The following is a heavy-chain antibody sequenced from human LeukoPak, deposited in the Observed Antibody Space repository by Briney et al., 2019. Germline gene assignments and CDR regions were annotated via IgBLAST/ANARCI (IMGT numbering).Heavy chain of an antibody. CDR3: AKSWAGSSAFRPDWYFDL. V-gene: IGHV3-30*18. D-gene: IGHD2-2*01. CDR1: GFTFSSYG. CDR2: ISYDGSNK. Sequence: GGSLRLSCAASGFTFSSYGMHWVRQAPGKGLEWVAVISYDGSNKYYADSVKGRFTISRDNSKNTLYLQMNSLRAEDTAVYYCAKSWAGSSAFRPDWYFDLWGRGTLVTVSS. J-gene: IGHJ2*01.